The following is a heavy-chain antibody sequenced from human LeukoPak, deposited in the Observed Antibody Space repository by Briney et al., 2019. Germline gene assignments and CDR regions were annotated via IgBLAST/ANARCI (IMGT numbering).Heavy chain of an antibody. D-gene: IGHD3-3*01. V-gene: IGHV3-7*01. CDR2: IKEDGSEK. CDR3: ARGPGSTYYNFWSGYANYMDV. Sequence: GGSLRLSCAASRFTFNNYWMSWVRQDPGKGLEWVAHIKEDGSEKYYVDSVKGRFTISRDNAKNSLYLQMNSLRAEDTAVYYCARGPGSTYYNFWSGYANYMDVWGKGTTVTVSS. J-gene: IGHJ6*03. CDR1: RFTFNNYW.